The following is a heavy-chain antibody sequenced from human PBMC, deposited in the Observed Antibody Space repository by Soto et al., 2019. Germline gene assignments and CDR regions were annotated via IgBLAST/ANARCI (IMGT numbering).Heavy chain of an antibody. CDR1: GGSVRSSSYY. CDR3: ARHEGGAAADRPLDY. D-gene: IGHD6-13*01. Sequence: QLRLQESGPGLVKSSETLSLTCTVSGGSVRSSSYYWGWIPQPPGKGLEWIASIYYSGRTHNNPDLKSRVTMSIDTYTNQFSLKMNSVTAADTAVYYCARHEGGAAADRPLDYWGQGTLVTVSS. CDR2: IYYSGRT. V-gene: IGHV4-39*01. J-gene: IGHJ4*02.